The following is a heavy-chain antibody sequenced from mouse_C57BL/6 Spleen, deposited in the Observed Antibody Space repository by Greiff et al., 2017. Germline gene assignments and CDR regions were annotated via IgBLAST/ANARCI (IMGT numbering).Heavy chain of an antibody. CDR2: IDPEDGDT. V-gene: IGHV14-2*01. Sequence: VQLQQSGAELVKPGASVKLSCTASGFNIKDYYMHWVKQRTEQGLEWIGRIDPEDGDTKYAPKFQGKATITADTSSNTGYLQLSSLTSEDTAVYYCARSSYCYGSPDYWGQGTTLTVSA. D-gene: IGHD1-1*01. J-gene: IGHJ2*01. CDR1: GFNIKDYY. CDR3: ARSSYCYGSPDY.